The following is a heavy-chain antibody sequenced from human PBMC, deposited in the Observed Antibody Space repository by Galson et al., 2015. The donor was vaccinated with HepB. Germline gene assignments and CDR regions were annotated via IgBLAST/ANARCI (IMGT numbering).Heavy chain of an antibody. J-gene: IGHJ2*01. CDR1: GFTFDDYA. V-gene: IGHV3-9*01. CDR2: ISWNSGTI. CDR3: TKDIQGGDSFWYFDL. Sequence: SLRLSCAASGFTFDDYAMHWVRHAPGKGLEWVSGISWNSGTIGYADSVKGRFTISRDNAENSLYLQMSSLRAEDTALYYCTKDIQGGDSFWYFDLWGRGTLVSVSP. D-gene: IGHD2-21*02.